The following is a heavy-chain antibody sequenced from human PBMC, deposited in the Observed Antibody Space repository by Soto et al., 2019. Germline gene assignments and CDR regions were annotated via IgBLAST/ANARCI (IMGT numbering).Heavy chain of an antibody. CDR2: INTYNRNT. D-gene: IGHD6-6*01. V-gene: IGHV1-18*01. CDR1: GYSFTSFG. Sequence: ASVKVSCTASGYSFTSFGIIWVRQAPGQGPEWMGWINTYNRNTNYAQKLRGRVTMTTDTSTNTAYMELRSLTSDDTAVYYCARGGGEEYYYYMDVWGKGTTVTVSS. J-gene: IGHJ6*03. CDR3: ARGGGEEYYYYMDV.